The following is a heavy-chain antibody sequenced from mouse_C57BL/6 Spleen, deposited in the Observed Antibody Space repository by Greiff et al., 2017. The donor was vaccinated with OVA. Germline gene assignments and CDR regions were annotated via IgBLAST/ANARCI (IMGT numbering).Heavy chain of an antibody. CDR3: AREITTVVARTY. Sequence: VQLQQSGPELVKPGASVKMSCKASGYTFTDYNMHWVKQSHGKSLEWIGYINPNNGGTSYNQKFKGKATLTVNKSSSTAYMELRSLTSEDSAVYYCAREITTVVARTYWGQGTLVTVSA. D-gene: IGHD1-1*01. J-gene: IGHJ3*01. V-gene: IGHV1-22*01. CDR1: GYTFTDYN. CDR2: INPNNGGT.